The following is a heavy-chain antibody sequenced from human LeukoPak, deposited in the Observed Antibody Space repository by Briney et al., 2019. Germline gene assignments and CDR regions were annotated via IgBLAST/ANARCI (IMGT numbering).Heavy chain of an antibody. CDR3: ARAVVLYYFDY. V-gene: IGHV4-61*01. Sequence: PSETLSLTCTVSGGSVSSGSHYWSWIRQPPGKRLVWIGYINDSGSTSYNPSLKSRVTISVDTSQNQFSLKLTSVTAADTAVYYCARAVVLYYFDYWGQGTLVTVSS. CDR1: GGSVSSGSHY. D-gene: IGHD3-22*01. CDR2: INDSGST. J-gene: IGHJ4*02.